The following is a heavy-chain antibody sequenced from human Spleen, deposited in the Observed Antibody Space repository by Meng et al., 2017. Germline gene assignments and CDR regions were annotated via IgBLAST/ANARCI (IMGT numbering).Heavy chain of an antibody. CDR2: ISGGGRAR. Sequence: GESLKISCAASGFTFSNYAMSWVRQAPGAELEWVSDISGGGRARYYADSVKGRFSISRDNSESTLYLQMNGLTAEDTAIYYCAKSPYDGTGYRFFHHWGQGTLVTVSS. V-gene: IGHV3-23*01. CDR3: AKSPYDGTGYRFFHH. J-gene: IGHJ1*01. D-gene: IGHD3-22*01. CDR1: GFTFSNYA.